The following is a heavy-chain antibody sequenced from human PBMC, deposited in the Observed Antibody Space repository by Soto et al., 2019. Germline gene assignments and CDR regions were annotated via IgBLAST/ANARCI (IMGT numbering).Heavy chain of an antibody. CDR1: EFTFRSYW. D-gene: IGHD1-7*01. Sequence: EVQLVDSGGGLVQPGGSLRLSCAASEFTFRSYWMHWVRQSPGKGLVWVSRISGDGSSTNYADYLKGRFTISSDNAQNTVYLQIDRLRAEDTAVYYCARSLPGTYGAFDLWCQGTMVTVSS. CDR3: ARSLPGTYGAFDL. J-gene: IGHJ3*01. CDR2: ISGDGSST. V-gene: IGHV3-74*01.